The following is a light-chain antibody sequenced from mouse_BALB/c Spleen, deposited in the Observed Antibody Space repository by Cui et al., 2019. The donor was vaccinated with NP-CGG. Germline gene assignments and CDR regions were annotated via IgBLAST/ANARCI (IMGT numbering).Light chain of an antibody. Sequence: QAVVTQESALTTSPGETVTLTCRPSTGAVTTSNYANWVQEKPYHLFTGLIGGTNNRAPGVPARFSGFLIGDKAALTITGAQTEDEAIYFCALWYSNHWVFGGGTKLTVL. CDR2: GTN. J-gene: IGLJ1*01. V-gene: IGLV1*01. CDR1: TGAVTTSNY. CDR3: ALWYSNHWV.